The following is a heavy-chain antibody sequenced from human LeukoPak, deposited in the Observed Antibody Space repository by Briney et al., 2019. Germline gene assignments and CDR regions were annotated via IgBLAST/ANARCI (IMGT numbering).Heavy chain of an antibody. V-gene: IGHV1-2*02. D-gene: IGHD3-22*01. CDR1: GYTFTGYY. CDR2: INPNSGGT. CDR3: ARELGVYYDSSGYSRDI. Sequence: ASVKVSCKASGYTFTGYYMHWVRQAPGQGLEWMGWINPNSGGTNYAQKFQGRVTMTRDTSISTAYMELSRLRSDDTAVYYCARELGVYYDSSGYSRDIWGQGTMVTVSS. J-gene: IGHJ3*02.